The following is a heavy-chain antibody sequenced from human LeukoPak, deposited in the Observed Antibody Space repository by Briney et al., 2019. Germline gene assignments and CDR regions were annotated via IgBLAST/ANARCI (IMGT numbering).Heavy chain of an antibody. CDR3: ARSAFDWSQVGGNWFDP. V-gene: IGHV3-48*03. CDR2: ISSSGSNI. J-gene: IGHJ5*02. Sequence: GGSLRLSCAASGFTFSSYSLNWVRQAPGKGLEWISYISSSGSNIDYADSVKGRFTISRDNGKNSLFLQMNSLRVEDTAVYYCARSAFDWSQVGGNWFDPWGQGTLVTVSS. D-gene: IGHD3-9*01. CDR1: GFTFSSYS.